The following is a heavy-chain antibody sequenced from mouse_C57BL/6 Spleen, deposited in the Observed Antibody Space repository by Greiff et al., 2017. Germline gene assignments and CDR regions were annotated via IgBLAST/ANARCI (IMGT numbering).Heavy chain of an antibody. V-gene: IGHV1-64*01. CDR2: IHPNSGST. D-gene: IGHD2-4*01. Sequence: VQLKQPGAELVKPGASVKLSCKASGYTFTSYWMHWVKQRPGQGLEWIGMIHPNSGSTNYNEKFKSKATLTVAKSSSTAYMQLSSLTSEDSAVYYCARPYYDYESWFAYWGQGTLVTVSA. CDR1: GYTFTSYW. J-gene: IGHJ3*01. CDR3: ARPYYDYESWFAY.